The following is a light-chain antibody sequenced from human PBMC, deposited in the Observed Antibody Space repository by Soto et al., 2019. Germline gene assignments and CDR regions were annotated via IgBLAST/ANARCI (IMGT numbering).Light chain of an antibody. Sequence: QSALTQPRSVSGSPGQSVTISCTGTSSDVGGYNYVSWYQQHPGKAPKLIIYDISQRPSGVPDRFSGSKSGNTASLTISGLQADYEADYYCCSYAGTYSFVFGGGTKMTVL. CDR2: DIS. V-gene: IGLV2-11*01. CDR1: SSDVGGYNY. J-gene: IGLJ2*01. CDR3: CSYAGTYSFV.